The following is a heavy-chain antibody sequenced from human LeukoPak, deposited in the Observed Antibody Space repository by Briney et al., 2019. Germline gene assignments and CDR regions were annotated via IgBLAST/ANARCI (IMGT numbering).Heavy chain of an antibody. D-gene: IGHD1-14*01. Sequence: PGRSLRLSCAASGFTFSSYAMHWVRQAPGKGLEWVSVIYSGGSTYYADSVKGRFTISRDNSKNTLYLQMNSLRAEDTAVYYCARDTGTNDAFDIWGQGTMVTVSS. CDR3: ARDTGTNDAFDI. V-gene: IGHV3-53*01. CDR2: IYSGGST. J-gene: IGHJ3*02. CDR1: GFTFSSYA.